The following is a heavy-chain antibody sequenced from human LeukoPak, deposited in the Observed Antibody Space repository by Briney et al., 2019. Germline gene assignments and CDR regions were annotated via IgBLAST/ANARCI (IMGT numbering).Heavy chain of an antibody. J-gene: IGHJ4*02. D-gene: IGHD2-15*01. CDR2: MNPNSGNT. V-gene: IGHV1-8*01. CDR3: ARRDCSGGTCRTRVFDY. Sequence: ASVKVSCKASGYTFTSYDINWVRQAAGQGLEWMGWMNPNSGNTGYAQKFQGRVTITRNTSLDTAYMEVSSLRSEDTAVYYCARRDCSGGTCRTRVFDYWGQGTLVTVSS. CDR1: GYTFTSYD.